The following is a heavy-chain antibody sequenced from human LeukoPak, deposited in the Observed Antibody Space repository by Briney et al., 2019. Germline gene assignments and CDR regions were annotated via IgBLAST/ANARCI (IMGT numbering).Heavy chain of an antibody. V-gene: IGHV3-74*01. D-gene: IGHD6-19*01. CDR3: VRSSGWPGY. J-gene: IGHJ4*02. CDR2: INSDGSNI. Sequence: EGSLRLSCAASGFTLSSYWMHWVRQAPGEGLVWVSRINSDGSNINYADSVKGRFTISRDNAKNTLYLQMNSLRVEDTAVYYCVRSSGWPGYWGQGTMVTVSS. CDR1: GFTLSSYW.